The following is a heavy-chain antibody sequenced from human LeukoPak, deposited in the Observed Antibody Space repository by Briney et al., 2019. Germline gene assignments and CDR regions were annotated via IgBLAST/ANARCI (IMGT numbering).Heavy chain of an antibody. CDR2: ISYDGSNK. D-gene: IGHD5-24*01. V-gene: IGHV3-30*18. CDR1: GFTFSSYG. Sequence: GGPLRLSCAASGFTFSSYGMHWVRQAPGKGLEWVAVISYDGSNKYYADSVKGRFTISRDNSKNTLYLQMNSLRAEDTAVYYCAKDRRWREMATPLDYWGQGTLVTVSS. J-gene: IGHJ4*02. CDR3: AKDRRWREMATPLDY.